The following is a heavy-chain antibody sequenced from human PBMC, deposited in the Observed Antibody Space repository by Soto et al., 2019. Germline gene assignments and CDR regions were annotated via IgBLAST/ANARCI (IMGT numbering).Heavy chain of an antibody. CDR1: GGPFSGYY. CDR2: IKHSGST. V-gene: IGHV4-34*01. CDR3: ASSAPIADYYGSGYTPWFDP. Sequence: LSGTLYLTCAVYGGPFSGYYWSWLRQPPGKGLEWIGEIKHSGSTNYIPSLKSRVTISVDTSKNQFSLKLSSVTAADTAVYYCASSAPIADYYGSGYTPWFDPWGQGTLVTVS. D-gene: IGHD3-10*01. J-gene: IGHJ5*02.